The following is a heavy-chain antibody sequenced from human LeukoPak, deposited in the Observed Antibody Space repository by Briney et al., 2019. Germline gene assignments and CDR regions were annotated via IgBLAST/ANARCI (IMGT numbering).Heavy chain of an antibody. D-gene: IGHD3-22*01. J-gene: IGHJ4*02. CDR1: GFTVSSSF. V-gene: IGHV3-53*01. CDR2: IHRDDKT. CDR3: AKDRDRGYDSSGYYFDY. Sequence: GGSLRLSCAASGFTVSSSFIYWVRRAPGKGREWVSFIHRDDKTYYADSVKGRFTMSRDSSKNTLYLQMNSLRAEDTAVYCCAKDRDRGYDSSGYYFDYWGQGTLVTVSS.